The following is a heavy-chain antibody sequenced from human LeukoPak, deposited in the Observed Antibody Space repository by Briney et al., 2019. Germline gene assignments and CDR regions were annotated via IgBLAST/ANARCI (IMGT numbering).Heavy chain of an antibody. Sequence: ASVKVSCKASGYTFTGYYMHWVRQAPGQGGEWMGWINPNSGGTNYAQKFQGRVTMTRDTSISTAYMELSRLRSDDTAVYYCARDRYLYCSSTSCYDPDNWFDHWGQGTLVTVSS. CDR2: INPNSGGT. CDR3: ARDRYLYCSSTSCYDPDNWFDH. J-gene: IGHJ5*02. V-gene: IGHV1-2*02. CDR1: GYTFTGYY. D-gene: IGHD2-2*01.